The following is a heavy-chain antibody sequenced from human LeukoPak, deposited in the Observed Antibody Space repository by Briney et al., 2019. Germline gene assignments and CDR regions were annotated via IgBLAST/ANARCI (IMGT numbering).Heavy chain of an antibody. CDR1: GFTFSNYE. V-gene: IGHV3-48*03. J-gene: IGHJ4*02. D-gene: IGHD4-17*01. CDR3: AKCDDYGDYVGGGVDY. Sequence: GGSLRLSCATSGFTFSNYEMNWVRQAPGKGLEWVSYISSSGNTIYYADSVKGRFTISRDNSKNTLYLQMNSLRAEDTAVYYCAKCDDYGDYVGGGVDYWGQGTLVTVSS. CDR2: ISSSGNTI.